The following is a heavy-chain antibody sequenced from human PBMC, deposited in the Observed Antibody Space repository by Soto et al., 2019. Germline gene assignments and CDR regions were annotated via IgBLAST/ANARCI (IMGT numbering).Heavy chain of an antibody. V-gene: IGHV1-58*01. Sequence: QMQLVQSGPEVKKPGTSVKVSCKASGFTFTSSAVQWVRQARGQRLEWIGWIVVGSGNTNYAQKFQERVTITRDMSTSTAYMELSSLRSEDTAVYYCAAAAGDSSGYGAFDIWGQGTMVTVSS. CDR2: IVVGSGNT. CDR1: GFTFTSSA. CDR3: AAAAGDSSGYGAFDI. J-gene: IGHJ3*02. D-gene: IGHD3-22*01.